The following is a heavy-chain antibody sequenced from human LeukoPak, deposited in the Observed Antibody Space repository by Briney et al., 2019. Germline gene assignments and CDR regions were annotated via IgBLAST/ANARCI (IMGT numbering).Heavy chain of an antibody. CDR2: IKQDGSEK. D-gene: IGHD4-17*01. J-gene: IGHJ4*02. CDR1: GFTFSSYW. CDR3: AKLTTVFDY. V-gene: IGHV3-7*01. Sequence: PGGSLRLSCAASGFTFSSYWMSWVRQAPGKGLEWVANIKQDGSEKYYVYSVKGRFTIPRDNAKNSLYLQMNSLRAEDTAVYYCAKLTTVFDYWGQGTLVTVSS.